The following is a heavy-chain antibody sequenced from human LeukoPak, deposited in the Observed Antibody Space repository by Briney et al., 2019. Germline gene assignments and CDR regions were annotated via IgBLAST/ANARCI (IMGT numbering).Heavy chain of an antibody. Sequence: SETLSLTCTVSGGSISSYYWSWLRQPPGKGLEGIGYIYYSGSTNYNPSLTSRVTISVDTSKNQFSLKLSSVTAADTAVYYCASLKIQLWIMDYWGQGTLVTVSS. J-gene: IGHJ4*02. CDR1: GGSISSYY. V-gene: IGHV4-59*01. D-gene: IGHD5-18*01. CDR2: IYYSGST. CDR3: ASLKIQLWIMDY.